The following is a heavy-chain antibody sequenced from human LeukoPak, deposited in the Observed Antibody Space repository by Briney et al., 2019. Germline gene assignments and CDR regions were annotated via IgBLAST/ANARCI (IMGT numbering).Heavy chain of an antibody. CDR2: INLIGST. Sequence: SETLSLTCAVFGGSFSGYYWSWIRQPPGKGLECIAQINLIGSTNYNQSLKSRVTISVDTSKNQFSRKLSSVTAADTSVYYCARGRITISWGQGTLVTVSS. CDR1: GGSFSGYY. CDR3: ARGRITIS. V-gene: IGHV4-34*01. D-gene: IGHD3-3*01. J-gene: IGHJ5*02.